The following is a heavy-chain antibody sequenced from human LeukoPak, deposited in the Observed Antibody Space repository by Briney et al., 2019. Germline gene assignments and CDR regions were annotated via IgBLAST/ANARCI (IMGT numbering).Heavy chain of an antibody. D-gene: IGHD3-10*01. J-gene: IGHJ5*02. V-gene: IGHV1-2*02. Sequence: ASVKVSCKASGYTFTGYYMHWVRQAPGQGLEWMGWINPNSGGTNYAQKFQGRVTMTRDTSISTAYMLLSRLRSDDTAVYYCARPMVRGVDWFDPWGQGTLVTVSS. CDR3: ARPMVRGVDWFDP. CDR2: INPNSGGT. CDR1: GYTFTGYY.